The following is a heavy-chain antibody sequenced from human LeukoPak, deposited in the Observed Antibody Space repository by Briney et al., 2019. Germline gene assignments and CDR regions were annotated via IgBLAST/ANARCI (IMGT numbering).Heavy chain of an antibody. Sequence: WASVKVSCKASGYTFTGYYMHWVRQAPGQGPEWMGWINPNSGGTNYAQKFQGRVTMTRDTSISTAYMELSRLRSDDTAVYYCARPYYYGSGSYLLWGQGTLVTVSS. CDR3: ARPYYYGSGSYLL. CDR2: INPNSGGT. CDR1: GYTFTGYY. V-gene: IGHV1-2*02. J-gene: IGHJ4*02. D-gene: IGHD3-10*01.